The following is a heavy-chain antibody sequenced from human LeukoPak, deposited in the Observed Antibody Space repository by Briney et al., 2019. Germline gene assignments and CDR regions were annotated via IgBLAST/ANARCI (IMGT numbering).Heavy chain of an antibody. CDR2: IYYSGST. V-gene: IGHV4-39*02. CDR3: AGDYSNLEAFDI. D-gene: IGHD4-11*01. Sequence: PSETLSLTCTVSGGSISSSSYYWGWIRQPPGKRLEWIGSIYYSGSTYYNPSLKSRVTISVDTSKNQFSLKLSSVTAADTAVYYCAGDYSNLEAFDIWGQGTMVTVSS. J-gene: IGHJ3*02. CDR1: GGSISSSSYY.